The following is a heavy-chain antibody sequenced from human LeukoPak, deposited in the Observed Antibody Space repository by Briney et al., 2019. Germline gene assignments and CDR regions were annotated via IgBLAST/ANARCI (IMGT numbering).Heavy chain of an antibody. D-gene: IGHD3-10*01. CDR3: ARDSGHYYGSGSYSYWFDP. CDR1: GGSFSGYY. Sequence: SETLSLTCAVYGGSFSGYYWGWIRQPPGKGLEWIGSIYYSGTTHYNPSLESRVTISVDTSKNQFSLKLSSVTAADTAVYYCARDSGHYYGSGSYSYWFDPWGQGTLVTVSS. J-gene: IGHJ5*02. CDR2: IYYSGTT. V-gene: IGHV4-34*01.